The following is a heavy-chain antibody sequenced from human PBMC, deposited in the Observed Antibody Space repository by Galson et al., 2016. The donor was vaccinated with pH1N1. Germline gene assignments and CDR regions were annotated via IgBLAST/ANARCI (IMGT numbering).Heavy chain of an antibody. CDR1: GFTFKNYA. D-gene: IGHD1-26*01. J-gene: IGHJ4*02. CDR3: TKANAGGTSYIIDY. Sequence: SLRLSSAASGFTFKNYAMHWVRQAPGMGLEWVGVISDDGSKTWSRDSLKGRFIVSRDNSKSTLYLQMDSLRGEDSAVYYCTKANAGGTSYIIDYWGQGTLVTVSS. CDR2: ISDDGSKT. V-gene: IGHV3-30*18.